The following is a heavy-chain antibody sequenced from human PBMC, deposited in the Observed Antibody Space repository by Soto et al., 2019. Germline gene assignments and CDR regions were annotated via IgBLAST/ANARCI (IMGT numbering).Heavy chain of an antibody. CDR1: GFPFSDYY. V-gene: IGHV3-11*01. J-gene: IGHJ4*02. CDR2: ISSSGSTI. D-gene: IGHD2-15*01. CDR3: ARDKVVFDY. Sequence: PGGSLRLSCAASGFPFSDYYMSLIRQSPGKGLEWVSYISSSGSTIYYADSVKGRFTISRDNAKNSLYLQMNSLRDEDTAVYYCARDKVVFDYWGKGRXFTVSS.